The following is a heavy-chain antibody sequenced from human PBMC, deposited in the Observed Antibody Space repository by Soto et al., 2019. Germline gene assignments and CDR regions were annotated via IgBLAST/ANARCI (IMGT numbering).Heavy chain of an antibody. D-gene: IGHD6-13*01. CDR3: ARRHSSSWYRRGCYYYGMDV. Sequence: ASVKVSCKASGYTFTGYYMHWVRQAPGQGLEWMGWINPNSGGTNYAQKFQGRVTMTRDTSISTAYMELSRLRSDDTAVYYCARRHSSSWYRRGCYYYGMDVWGQGTTVTVSS. CDR1: GYTFTGYY. J-gene: IGHJ6*02. V-gene: IGHV1-2*02. CDR2: INPNSGGT.